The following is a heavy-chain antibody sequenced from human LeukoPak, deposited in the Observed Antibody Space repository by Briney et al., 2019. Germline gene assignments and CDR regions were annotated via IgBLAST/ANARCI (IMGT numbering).Heavy chain of an antibody. Sequence: GGSLRLSCAASGFTFSSYSMNWVRQAPGKGLEWVSYISSASAMHCADSVRGRFTISRDNAKNSLYLQMNSLRDEDTAVYYCARDLAYWGQGTLVTVSS. CDR3: ARDLAY. CDR2: ISSASAM. CDR1: GFTFSSYS. J-gene: IGHJ4*02. V-gene: IGHV3-48*02.